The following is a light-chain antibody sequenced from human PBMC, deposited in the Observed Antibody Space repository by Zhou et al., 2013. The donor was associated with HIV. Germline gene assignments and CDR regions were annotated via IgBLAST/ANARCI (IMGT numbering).Light chain of an antibody. CDR2: MAS. J-gene: IGKJ1*01. CDR3: QQYNNYSGT. Sequence: DIQMTQSPSTLSASVGDRVTITCRASQSISSWLAWYQQKPGKAPKLLIYMASSLESGVPSRFSGSGSGTEFTLTISSLQPDDFATYYCQQYNNYSGTFGQGTKVEIK. V-gene: IGKV1-5*03. CDR1: QSISSW.